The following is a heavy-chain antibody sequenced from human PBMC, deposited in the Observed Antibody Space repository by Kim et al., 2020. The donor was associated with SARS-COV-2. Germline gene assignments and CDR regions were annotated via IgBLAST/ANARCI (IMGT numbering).Heavy chain of an antibody. CDR1: GFTFSSFG. Sequence: GGSLRLSCAAYGFTFSSFGMHWVRQAPGKGLEWVAAISYDGSNKYYADSVKGRFTISRDKSENTLYLQMNSLRAEDTAVYYCAKSMGMIDFDYWGQGTLVTVSS. CDR2: ISYDGSNK. V-gene: IGHV3-30*18. D-gene: IGHD3-22*01. J-gene: IGHJ4*02. CDR3: AKSMGMIDFDY.